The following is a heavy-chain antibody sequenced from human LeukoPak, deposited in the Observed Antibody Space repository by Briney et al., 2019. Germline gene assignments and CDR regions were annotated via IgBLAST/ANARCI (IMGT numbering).Heavy chain of an antibody. J-gene: IGHJ4*02. Sequence: GGSLRLSCAASGFTFTNYRMSWVRQAPGKGLEWVANIKTDGSVKYYVDSVKGRFAISRDNAKNSLYLQMNSLRSEDTAVYYCARVGYSSSSTDYWGQGTLVTVSS. D-gene: IGHD6-6*01. CDR2: IKTDGSVK. CDR3: ARVGYSSSSTDY. CDR1: GFTFTNYR. V-gene: IGHV3-7*01.